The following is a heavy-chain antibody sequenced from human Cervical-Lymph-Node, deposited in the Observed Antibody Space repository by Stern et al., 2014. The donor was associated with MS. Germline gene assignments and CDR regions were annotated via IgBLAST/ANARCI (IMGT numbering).Heavy chain of an antibody. Sequence: VQLVQYGAEVKKPGESLKISCKLSGYSFTIYYIAWVRQMPGKGLEWMAVISPNVSDPTYTPSFQAQVTISADKSITTAYLQWSSLRASDTAMYYCARHVQGFDYWGQGTLVTVSS. CDR2: ISPNVSDP. V-gene: IGHV5-51*01. CDR1: GYSFTIYY. CDR3: ARHVQGFDY. J-gene: IGHJ4*02.